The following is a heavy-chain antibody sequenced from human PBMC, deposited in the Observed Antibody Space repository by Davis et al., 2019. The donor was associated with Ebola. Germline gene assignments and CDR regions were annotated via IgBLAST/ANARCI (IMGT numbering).Heavy chain of an antibody. D-gene: IGHD3-3*01. V-gene: IGHV4-39*01. CDR2: IYYSGST. CDR1: GGSVSSYY. J-gene: IGHJ5*02. Sequence: SETLSLTCSVSGGSVSSYYWGWIRQPPGKGLEWIGSIYYSGSTYYNPSLKSRVTISVDTSKNQFSLKLSSVTAADTAVYYCARHPTCYDFWSGYYKERCWFDPWGQGTLVTVSS. CDR3: ARHPTCYDFWSGYYKERCWFDP.